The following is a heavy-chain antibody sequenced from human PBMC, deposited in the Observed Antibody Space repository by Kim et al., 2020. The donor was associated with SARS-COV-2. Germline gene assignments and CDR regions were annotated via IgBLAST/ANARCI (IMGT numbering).Heavy chain of an antibody. CDR2: IYYSGST. CDR3: ARSPRGYAYYFDY. J-gene: IGHJ4*02. Sequence: SETLSLTCTVSGGSISSYYWSWIQQPPGKGLEWIGYIYYSGSTNYNPSLKSRVTISVDTSKNQFSLKLSSVTAADTAVYYCARSPRGYAYYFDYWGQGTLVTVSS. CDR1: GGSISSYY. V-gene: IGHV4-59*01. D-gene: IGHD3-3*01.